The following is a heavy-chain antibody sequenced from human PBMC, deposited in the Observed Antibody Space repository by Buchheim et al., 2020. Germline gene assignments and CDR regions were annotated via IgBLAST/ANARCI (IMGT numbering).Heavy chain of an antibody. D-gene: IGHD1-20*01. V-gene: IGHV3-66*01. J-gene: IGHJ4*02. CDR2: IYSGGST. CDR1: GFTVTSNY. Sequence: EVQLVESGGGLVQPGGSLRLSCAASGFTVTSNYMSWVRQAPGKGLEWVSVIYSGGSTYSADSVKGTFTISRDNSKNTLYLQMNSLRAEDTAVYYCARGGITGSLYYFDYWGQGTL. CDR3: ARGGITGSLYYFDY.